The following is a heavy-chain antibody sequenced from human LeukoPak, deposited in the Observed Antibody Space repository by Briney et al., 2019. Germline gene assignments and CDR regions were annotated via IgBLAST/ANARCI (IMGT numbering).Heavy chain of an antibody. J-gene: IGHJ3*01. V-gene: IGHV4-4*09. CDR1: GGSISSYF. CDR2: ISSGGDT. D-gene: IGHD2-21*01. Sequence: SETLSLTCTVSGGSISSYFWSWLRQPPGEGLEWIGFISSGGDTNYNPSLKSRVSISETTSKGQFSLELSSVTAADTAVYYCASHGDCGGANCLAFDVWGQGAMVIVSS. CDR3: ASHGDCGGANCLAFDV.